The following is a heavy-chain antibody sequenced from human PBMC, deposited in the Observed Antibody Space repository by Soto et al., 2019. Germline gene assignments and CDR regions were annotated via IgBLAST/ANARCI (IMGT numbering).Heavy chain of an antibody. Sequence: QLQLQESGSGLVKPSQTLSLTCAVSGGSISSGGYSWSWIRQPPGKGLEWIGYIYHSGSTYYHPSLKRRVTISVDRSKNQFSRKLSSVTAADTAVYYCARASGSIPYWYFDLWGRGTLVTVSS. CDR2: IYHSGST. V-gene: IGHV4-30-2*01. J-gene: IGHJ2*01. CDR3: ARASGSIPYWYFDL. D-gene: IGHD6-13*01. CDR1: GGSISSGGYS.